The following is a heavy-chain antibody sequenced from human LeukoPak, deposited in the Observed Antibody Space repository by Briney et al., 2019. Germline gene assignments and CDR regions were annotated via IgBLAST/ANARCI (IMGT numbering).Heavy chain of an antibody. CDR1: GGSVSTFS. V-gene: IGHV4-59*02. D-gene: IGHD6-19*01. J-gene: IGHJ4*02. CDR3: ARDTTVASGMQY. Sequence: SETLSLTCTVSGGSVSTFSWSWVRQTPDKGLEWIGSFVSTATKYNPSLESRVAISVDTSKNQFSLRLNSLTTADTASYYCARDTTVASGMQYWGPGTLVTVSS. CDR2: FVSTAT.